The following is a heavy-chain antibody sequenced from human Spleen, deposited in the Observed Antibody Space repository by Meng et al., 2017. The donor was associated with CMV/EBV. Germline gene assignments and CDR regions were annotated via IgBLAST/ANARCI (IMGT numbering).Heavy chain of an antibody. CDR3: ARGVGSVVDYFDY. V-gene: IGHV3-30*04. Sequence: GGSLRLSCAVSGFTFRRYAAHWVRQAPGKGLEWVAVISFDGSYKSYADSVKGRFTISRDNSKNTLYLEMNSLRVEDTSVYYCARGVGSVVDYFDYWGQGALVTVSS. CDR2: ISFDGSYK. J-gene: IGHJ4*02. D-gene: IGHD2-15*01. CDR1: GFTFRRYA.